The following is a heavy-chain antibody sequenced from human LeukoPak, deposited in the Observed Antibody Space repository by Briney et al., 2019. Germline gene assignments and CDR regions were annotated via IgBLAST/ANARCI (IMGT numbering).Heavy chain of an antibody. CDR3: ARAAMVRGVQIYYYYYMDV. CDR1: GASITSSGYY. D-gene: IGHD3-10*01. CDR2: IYHSGST. J-gene: IGHJ6*03. Sequence: MTSETLSLTCTVSGASITSSGYYWGWIRQPPGKGLEWIGTIYHSGSTNYNPSLKSRVTISVDTSKNQFSLKLSSVTAADTAVYYCARAAMVRGVQIYYYYYMDVWGKGTTVTVSS. V-gene: IGHV4-39*07.